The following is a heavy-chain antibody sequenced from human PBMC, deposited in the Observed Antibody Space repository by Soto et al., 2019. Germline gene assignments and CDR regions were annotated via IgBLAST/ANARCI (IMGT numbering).Heavy chain of an antibody. CDR1: GYTFTSYD. D-gene: IGHD1-26*01. J-gene: IGHJ4*02. CDR3: ARVAGSPDY. Sequence: ASVKVSCKASGYTFTSYDINWVRQATGQGLEYLGWMNPNSGNTGSAQKFQSRVTMTRDSSISTVYMELSSLRSEDTAVYYCARVAGSPDYWGQGTLVTVSS. V-gene: IGHV1-8*01. CDR2: MNPNSGNT.